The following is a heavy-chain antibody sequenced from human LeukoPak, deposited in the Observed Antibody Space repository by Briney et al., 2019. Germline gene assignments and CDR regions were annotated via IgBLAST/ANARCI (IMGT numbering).Heavy chain of an antibody. V-gene: IGHV3-7*01. CDR1: PVTSSGHW. CDR2: IKEDGSEK. CDR3: ARNSFAELLLLGSAYGMDV. D-gene: IGHD3-10*01. J-gene: IGHJ6*02. Sequence: GGSLRLSCAASPVTSSGHWMSWVRQAPGKGLEWVANIKEDGSEKYYVDSVKGRFTISRDNAKNSLYLQISSLRVEDTAVYYCARNSFAELLLLGSAYGMDVWGQGTTVTVSS.